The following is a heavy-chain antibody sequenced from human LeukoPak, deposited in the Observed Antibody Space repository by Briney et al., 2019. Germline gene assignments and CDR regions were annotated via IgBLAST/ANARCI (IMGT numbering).Heavy chain of an antibody. D-gene: IGHD6-19*01. CDR3: AREVVPRAVAELFDY. J-gene: IGHJ4*02. CDR1: GFTFSSYW. V-gene: IGHV3-7*01. Sequence: GGSLRLSCAASGFTFSSYWMSWVRQAPGKGLEWVANIKQEGSEKYYVDSVKGRFTISRDNAKNSLYLQMNSLRAEDTAVYYCAREVVPRAVAELFDYWGQGTLVTVSS. CDR2: IKQEGSEK.